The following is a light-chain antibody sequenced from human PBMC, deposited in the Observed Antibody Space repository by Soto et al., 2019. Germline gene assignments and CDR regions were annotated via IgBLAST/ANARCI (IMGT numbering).Light chain of an antibody. J-gene: IGKJ1*01. V-gene: IGKV1-5*01. CDR2: DAS. CDR3: QQYNSYST. Sequence: DIQMTQSPSTLSASVGDRVTITCRASQSISSWLAWYQQKPGKAPKLLIYDASSVGSGVPSRFSGSGSGTEFTLTISSLQPDDVATYYCQQYNSYSTFGQGTKVEIE. CDR1: QSISSW.